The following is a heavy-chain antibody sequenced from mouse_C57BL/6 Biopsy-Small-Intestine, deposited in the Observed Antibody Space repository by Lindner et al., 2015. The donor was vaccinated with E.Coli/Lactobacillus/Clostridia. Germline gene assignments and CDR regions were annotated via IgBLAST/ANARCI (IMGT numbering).Heavy chain of an antibody. CDR1: GYAFNSYW. V-gene: IGHV1-80*01. CDR3: ARDDGYSSFAY. J-gene: IGHJ3*01. D-gene: IGHD2-3*01. Sequence: VQLQESGAELVKPGASVKISCKASGYAFNSYWMNWVKQRPGKGLEWIGQIYPGDGDTNYNGKFKGKATLTADKSSSTAYMQLSSLTSEDSAVYFCARDDGYSSFAYWGQGTLVTVSA. CDR2: IYPGDGDT.